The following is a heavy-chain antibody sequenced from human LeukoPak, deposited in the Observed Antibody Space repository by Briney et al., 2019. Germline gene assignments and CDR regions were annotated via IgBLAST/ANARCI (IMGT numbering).Heavy chain of an antibody. CDR1: GFSFSSYG. J-gene: IGHJ4*02. D-gene: IGHD3-10*01. CDR3: AKEVSTRDLGDY. Sequence: PGTSLRLSCAASGFSFSSYGMHWVRQAPGTGLEWVAVISFDGNKKYYADSVKGRFAISRDNSKNTLYLQMNSLRAEDTAVYYCAKEVSTRDLGDYWGQETLVTVSS. V-gene: IGHV3-30*18. CDR2: ISFDGNKK.